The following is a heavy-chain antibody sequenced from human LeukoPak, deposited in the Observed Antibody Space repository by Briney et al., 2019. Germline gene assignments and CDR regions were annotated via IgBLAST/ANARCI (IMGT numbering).Heavy chain of an antibody. CDR3: ASASIAAAGPFDY. D-gene: IGHD6-13*01. CDR1: GVSVGSGGYS. CDR2: IYTSGTT. V-gene: IGHV4-61*02. Sequence: SQTLSLTCAVSGVSVGSGGYSWSWIRQPPGKGLEWIGRIYTSGTTNYNPSLKSRVTISVDTSKNQFSLKLSSVTAADTALYYCASASIAAAGPFDYWGQGTLVTVSS. J-gene: IGHJ4*02.